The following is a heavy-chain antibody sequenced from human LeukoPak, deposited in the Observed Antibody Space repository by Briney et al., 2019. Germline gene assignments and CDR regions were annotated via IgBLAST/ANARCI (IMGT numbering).Heavy chain of an antibody. Sequence: SETLSLTCTVSGGSISSYYWSWIRQPPGKGLEWIGYIYYSGSTNYNPSLKSRVTISVDTSKNQFSLKLSSVTAADTAVYYCARARGYQLLYRYGGDAFDIWGQGTMVTVSS. J-gene: IGHJ3*02. V-gene: IGHV4-59*12. CDR3: ARARGYQLLYRYGGDAFDI. CDR2: IYYSGST. CDR1: GGSISSYY. D-gene: IGHD2-2*02.